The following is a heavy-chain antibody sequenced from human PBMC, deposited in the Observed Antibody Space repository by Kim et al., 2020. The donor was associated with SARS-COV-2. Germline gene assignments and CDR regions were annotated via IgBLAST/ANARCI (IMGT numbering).Heavy chain of an antibody. CDR1: GFTFSSYG. Sequence: GGSMRLSCAASGFTFSSYGMHWVRQAPGKGLEWVAVIWYDGSNKYYADSVKGRFTISRDNSKNTLYLQMNSLRAEDTAVYYCARDLSYYYGMDVWGQGTTVTVSS. V-gene: IGHV3-33*01. J-gene: IGHJ6*02. CDR2: IWYDGSNK. CDR3: ARDLSYYYGMDV.